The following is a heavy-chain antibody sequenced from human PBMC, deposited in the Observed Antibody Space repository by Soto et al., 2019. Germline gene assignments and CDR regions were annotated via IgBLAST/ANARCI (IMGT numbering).Heavy chain of an antibody. CDR3: ARGSYYDFWSGPRTGHYYYYMDV. Sequence: SETLSLTCTVSGGSISSYYWSWIRQPPGKGLEWIGYIYYSGSTNYNPSLKSRVTISVDTSKNQFSLKLGSVTAADTAVYYCARGSYYDFWSGPRTGHYYYYMDVWGKGTTVTVSS. CDR1: GGSISSYY. J-gene: IGHJ6*03. D-gene: IGHD3-3*01. V-gene: IGHV4-59*01. CDR2: IYYSGST.